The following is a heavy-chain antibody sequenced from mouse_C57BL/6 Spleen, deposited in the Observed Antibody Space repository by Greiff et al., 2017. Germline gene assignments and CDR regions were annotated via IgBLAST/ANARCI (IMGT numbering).Heavy chain of an antibody. D-gene: IGHD2-5*01. V-gene: IGHV1-82*01. CDR2: IYPGDGDT. CDR1: GYAFSSSW. CDR3: AREVSYYSNYVGYFDY. Sequence: VQLQQSGPELVKPGASVKISCKASGYAFSSSWMNWVKQRPGKGLEWIGRIYPGDGDTNYNGKFKGKATLTADKSSSTAYMQLSSLTSEDSAVYFCAREVSYYSNYVGYFDYWGQGTTLTVSS. J-gene: IGHJ2*01.